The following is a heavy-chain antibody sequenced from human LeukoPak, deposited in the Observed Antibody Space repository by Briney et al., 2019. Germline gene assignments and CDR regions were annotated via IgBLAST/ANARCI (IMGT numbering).Heavy chain of an antibody. D-gene: IGHD3-10*01. V-gene: IGHV1-18*01. Sequence: GATVKVSCKASGYTFTSYGISWVRQAPGQGLEWMGWISAYNGNTNYAQKLQGRVTMTTDTPTSTAYMELRSLRSDDTAVYYCARDVLLWFGELLIELDYWGQGTLVTVSS. CDR1: GYTFTSYG. J-gene: IGHJ4*02. CDR2: ISAYNGNT. CDR3: ARDVLLWFGELLIELDY.